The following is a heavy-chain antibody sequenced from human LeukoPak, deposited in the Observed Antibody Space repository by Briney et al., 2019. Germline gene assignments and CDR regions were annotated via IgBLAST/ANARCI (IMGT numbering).Heavy chain of an antibody. D-gene: IGHD3-22*01. CDR3: AREYDDSSGFNWFDP. Sequence: ASVKVSCKASGYTFTGYYMHWVRQAPGQGLEWMGWINPNSGGTNYAQKFQGWVTMTRDTSISTAYMELSRLRSDDTAVYYCAREYDDSSGFNWFDPWGQGTLVTVSS. V-gene: IGHV1-2*04. CDR1: GYTFTGYY. J-gene: IGHJ5*02. CDR2: INPNSGGT.